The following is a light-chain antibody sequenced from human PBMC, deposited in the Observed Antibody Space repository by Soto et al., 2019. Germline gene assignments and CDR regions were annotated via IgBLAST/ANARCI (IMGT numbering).Light chain of an antibody. J-gene: IGKJ4*01. CDR1: QDIRSY. CDR3: QQLNGYPLT. Sequence: DIQLTQSPSFLSASVGDRVTITCRASQDIRSYLAWYQQKPGKAPNLLIYLASTLQSGVPSRFSGSGPGTEFTLTISSLQPEDFATYYCQQLNGYPLTFGGGTKVDIK. V-gene: IGKV1-9*01. CDR2: LAS.